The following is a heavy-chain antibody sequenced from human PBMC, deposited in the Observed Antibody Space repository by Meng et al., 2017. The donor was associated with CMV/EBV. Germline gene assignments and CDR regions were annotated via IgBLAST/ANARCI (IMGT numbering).Heavy chain of an antibody. Sequence: GESLKISCAASGFTFNSYAMHWVRQAPGKGLEWVAVISYGGGNKSYAHSVKGRFTISRDNSKNTLYLQMNSLRTDDTAVYYCARLPGTGSGDKDVWGQGTTVTVSS. J-gene: IGHJ6*02. CDR3: ARLPGTGSGDKDV. D-gene: IGHD3-10*01. CDR1: GFTFNSYA. CDR2: ISYGGGNK. V-gene: IGHV3-30-3*01.